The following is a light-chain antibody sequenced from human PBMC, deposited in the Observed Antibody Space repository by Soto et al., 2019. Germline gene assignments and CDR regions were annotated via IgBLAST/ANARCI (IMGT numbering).Light chain of an antibody. CDR3: ISYRGSDTSYV. J-gene: IGLJ1*01. CDR2: EGF. V-gene: IGLV2-14*02. Sequence: QSVLTQPASVSGSPGQSITISCTGTSSDVGGSGLVSWYQFHPGKAPKLLIFEGFKRPSGVSNRFSGSKSGSTASLTISGLQAEDEADYYCISYRGSDTSYVFGTGTKLTVL. CDR1: SSDVGGSGL.